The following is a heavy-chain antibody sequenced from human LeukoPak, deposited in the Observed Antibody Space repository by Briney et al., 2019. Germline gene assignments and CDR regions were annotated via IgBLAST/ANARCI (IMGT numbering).Heavy chain of an antibody. J-gene: IGHJ5*02. Sequence: VASVKVSCKASGYTFTSYYMHWVRQAPGQGLEWMGIINPSGGSTSYAQKFQGRVTMTRDTSISTVYMELSRLKSDDSAVYYCARGSQWLVEENWFDPWGQGTLVTVSS. CDR3: ARGSQWLVEENWFDP. CDR2: INPSGGST. D-gene: IGHD6-19*01. V-gene: IGHV1-46*01. CDR1: GYTFTSYY.